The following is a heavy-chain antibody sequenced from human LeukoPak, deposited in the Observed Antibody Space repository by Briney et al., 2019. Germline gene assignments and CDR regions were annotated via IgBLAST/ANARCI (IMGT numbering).Heavy chain of an antibody. CDR3: ARVVGLTGYSSSWYSGYYYYMDV. CDR2: IIPNFGTT. D-gene: IGHD6-13*01. CDR1: GGTFSSYA. Sequence: EASVNVSCKASGGTFSSYAISWVRQAPGQGLDWMGGIIPNFGTTKYAQKFQDRVTITADKSTSTAYMELSSLRSEDTAVYYCARVVGLTGYSSSWYSGYYYYMDVWGKGTTVTVSS. V-gene: IGHV1-69*06. J-gene: IGHJ6*03.